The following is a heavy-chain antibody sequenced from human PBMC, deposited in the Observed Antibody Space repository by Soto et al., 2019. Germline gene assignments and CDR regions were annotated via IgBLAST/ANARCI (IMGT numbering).Heavy chain of an antibody. CDR1: GFTFSDYF. CDR3: AKDLHWYGMDV. J-gene: IGHJ6*02. V-gene: IGHV3-23*01. CDR2: INKDGGTT. Sequence: EVQLLESGGGLVQPGESLRLSCAASGFTFSDYFMNWVRQAPGKGLEWVSGINKDGGTTQNADFVRGRFTISWDNSRNTLYLQMKSVRAEDTALYYCAKDLHWYGMDVWGQGTTVTVS. D-gene: IGHD1-20*01.